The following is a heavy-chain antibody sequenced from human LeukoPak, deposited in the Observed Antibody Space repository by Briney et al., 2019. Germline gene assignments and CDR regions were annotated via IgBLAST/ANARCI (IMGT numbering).Heavy chain of an antibody. V-gene: IGHV3-7*01. CDR2: IKQDGSKK. J-gene: IGHJ4*02. Sequence: GGSLRLSCAASGFTFSSYWMSWVRQAPGKGLEWVANIKQDGSKKYYVDSVKGRFTISRDNAKNALYLQMNRLRGEDTAVYYCARAGSYYYDSSGYSYWGQGTLVTVCS. CDR3: ARAGSYYYDSSGYSY. CDR1: GFTFSSYW. D-gene: IGHD3-22*01.